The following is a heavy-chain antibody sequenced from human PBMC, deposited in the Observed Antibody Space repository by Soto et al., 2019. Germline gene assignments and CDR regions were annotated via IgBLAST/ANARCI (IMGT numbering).Heavy chain of an antibody. D-gene: IGHD3-22*01. CDR3: ARGGIVVG. J-gene: IGHJ4*02. CDR1: GFNFTSYA. Sequence: QVQLVESGGGVVQPGRSLRLSCAASGFNFTSYAMHWVRQAPGKGLEWVAVISYDGSDKYYADSAKGRFTISRDNSKTTLYLQMNSLRTEETAVYYCARGGIVVGWGQGTLVTVSS. V-gene: IGHV3-30-3*01. CDR2: ISYDGSDK.